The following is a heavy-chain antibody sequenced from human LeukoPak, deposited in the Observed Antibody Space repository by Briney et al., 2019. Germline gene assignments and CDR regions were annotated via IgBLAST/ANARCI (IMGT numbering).Heavy chain of an antibody. CDR3: ARGPPYDYDSSGYYRFDY. CDR2: INHSGST. Sequence: SETLSLTCAVYGGAFSGYYWSWIRQSPGKGLEWIGEINHSGSTNYSPSPKSRVTISVDTSKNQFSLKLSSVTAADTAVYYCARGPPYDYDSSGYYRFDYWGQGTLVTVSS. V-gene: IGHV4-34*01. D-gene: IGHD3-22*01. J-gene: IGHJ4*02. CDR1: GGAFSGYY.